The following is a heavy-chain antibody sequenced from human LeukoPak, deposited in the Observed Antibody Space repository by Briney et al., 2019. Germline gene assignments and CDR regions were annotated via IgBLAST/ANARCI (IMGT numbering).Heavy chain of an antibody. CDR3: ARDLYYDSSGSPDY. D-gene: IGHD3-22*01. Sequence: ASVTVSCKASGYTFTGYYMHWVRQAPGQGLEWMGWINPNSGGTNYAQKFQGRVTMTRDTSISTAYMELSRLRSDDTAVYYCARDLYYDSSGSPDYWGQGTLVTVSS. V-gene: IGHV1-2*02. CDR2: INPNSGGT. J-gene: IGHJ4*02. CDR1: GYTFTGYY.